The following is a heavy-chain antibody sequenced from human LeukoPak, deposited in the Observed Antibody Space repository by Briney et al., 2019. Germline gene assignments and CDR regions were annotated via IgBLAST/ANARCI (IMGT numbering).Heavy chain of an antibody. CDR2: INPDSGGT. CDR3: ARGRFYTSGSYYNRLDY. J-gene: IGHJ4*02. D-gene: IGHD3-10*01. V-gene: IGHV1-2*02. CDR1: GYTFTGYY. Sequence: ASVKVSCKASGYTFTGYYIHWVRQAPGQGLEWMGWINPDSGGTNYAQKFQGRVTMTWDTSISTAYMELSRLRSDDTAIYYCARGRFYTSGSYYNRLDYWGQGTLVTVSP.